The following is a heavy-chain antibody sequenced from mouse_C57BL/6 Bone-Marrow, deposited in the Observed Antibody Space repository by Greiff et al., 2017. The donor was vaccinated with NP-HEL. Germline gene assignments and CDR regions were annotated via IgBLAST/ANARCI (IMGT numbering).Heavy chain of an antibody. D-gene: IGHD1-1*01. J-gene: IGHJ2*01. CDR3: ARNYGSSYDDY. CDR1: GYTFTDYY. CDR2: INPYNGGT. V-gene: IGHV1-19*01. Sequence: EVQLQQSGPVLVKPGASVKMSCKASGYTFTDYYMNWVKQSHGKSLEWIGVINPYNGGTSYNQKFKGTATLTVDKSSSTAYMELNSLTSEDSAVYYCARNYGSSYDDYWGQGTTRTVSS.